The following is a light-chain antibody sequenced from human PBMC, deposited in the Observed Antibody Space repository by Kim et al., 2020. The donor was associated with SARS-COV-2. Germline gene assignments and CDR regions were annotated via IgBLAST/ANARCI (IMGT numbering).Light chain of an antibody. CDR1: SSDSGSNP. Sequence: GQGVTISCSGGSSDSGSNPVYWFRQLPGTAPKLFIFGSDQRPAGVPDRFSGSKSGTSASLAISGLRSEDEANYYCATWDASLSAYVFGTGTKVTVL. CDR2: GSD. V-gene: IGLV1-47*02. CDR3: ATWDASLSAYV. J-gene: IGLJ1*01.